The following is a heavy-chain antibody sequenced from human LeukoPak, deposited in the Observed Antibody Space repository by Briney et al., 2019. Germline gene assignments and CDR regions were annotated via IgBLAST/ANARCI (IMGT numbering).Heavy chain of an antibody. Sequence: PGGSLRLSCAASGFTFSSYWMSWVRQAPGKGLEWVANIKQDGSEKYYVDSVKGRFTISRDNAKNSLYLQMNSLRAEDTAVYYCARANDYDFWSGYFGYWGQGTLVTVSS. J-gene: IGHJ4*02. CDR3: ARANDYDFWSGYFGY. CDR2: IKQDGSEK. D-gene: IGHD3-3*01. V-gene: IGHV3-7*01. CDR1: GFTFSSYW.